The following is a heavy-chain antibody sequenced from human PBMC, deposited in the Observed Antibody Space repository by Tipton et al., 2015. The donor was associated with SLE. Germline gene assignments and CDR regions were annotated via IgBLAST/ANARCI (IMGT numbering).Heavy chain of an antibody. CDR2: ISYDGSNK. CDR3: ARDPLRDFWSGYYTGYFQH. D-gene: IGHD3-3*01. CDR1: GFTFSSYA. V-gene: IGHV3-30*04. Sequence: SLRLSCAASGFTFSSYAMHWVRQAPGKGLEWVAVISYDGSNKYYADSVKGRFTISRDNSKNTLYLQMNSLRAEDTAVYYCARDPLRDFWSGYYTGYFQHWGQGTLVTVSS. J-gene: IGHJ1*01.